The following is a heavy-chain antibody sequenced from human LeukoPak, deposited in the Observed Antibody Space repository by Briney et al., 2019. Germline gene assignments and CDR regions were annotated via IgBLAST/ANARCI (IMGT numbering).Heavy chain of an antibody. CDR2: IQQDGSGK. CDR3: ARDFQGYYYDSSCYSNWFDP. Sequence: GGSLRLSCEASRFPFSTFWMMWVRQPPGKGLEWVAKIQQDGSGKQYVDSVKGRFTISRDNAKNTLYLQMNSLRAEDTAVYYCARDFQGYYYDSSCYSNWFDPWGQGTLVTVSS. V-gene: IGHV3-7*01. J-gene: IGHJ5*02. D-gene: IGHD3-22*01. CDR1: RFPFSTFW.